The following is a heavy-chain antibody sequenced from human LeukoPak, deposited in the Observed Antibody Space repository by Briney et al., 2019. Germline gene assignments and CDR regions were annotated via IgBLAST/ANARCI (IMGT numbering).Heavy chain of an antibody. CDR2: ISSSSSYI. CDR1: GFTFSSYS. J-gene: IGHJ4*02. Sequence: GGSLRLSCAASGFTFSSYSMNWVRQAPGKGLEWVSSISSSSSYIYYADSVKGRFTISRDNAKNSLYLQMNSLRAEDTAVCYCARDSPYCSSTSCYAGRNFDYWGQGTLVTVSS. CDR3: ARDSPYCSSTSCYAGRNFDY. D-gene: IGHD2-2*01. V-gene: IGHV3-21*01.